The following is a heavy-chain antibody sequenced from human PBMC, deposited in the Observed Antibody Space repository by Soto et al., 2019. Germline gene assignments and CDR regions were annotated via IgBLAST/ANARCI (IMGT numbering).Heavy chain of an antibody. Sequence: QVQLQESGPGLVKPSETLSLTCTVSGGSISSYYWSWIRQPPGKGLEWIGYIYYSGSTNYNPSLKSRVTISVDTSKNQFSLKLSSVTAADTAVYYCARRYRGNLDYWVQGTLVTVSS. V-gene: IGHV4-59*08. D-gene: IGHD1-26*01. CDR3: ARRYRGNLDY. CDR1: GGSISSYY. J-gene: IGHJ4*02. CDR2: IYYSGST.